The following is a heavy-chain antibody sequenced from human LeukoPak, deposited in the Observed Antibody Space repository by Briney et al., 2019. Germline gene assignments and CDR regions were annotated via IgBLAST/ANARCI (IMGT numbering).Heavy chain of an antibody. CDR1: GFTFSSYS. J-gene: IGHJ4*02. V-gene: IGHV3-21*01. CDR3: AREEDYYDSSGYYYVV. D-gene: IGHD3-22*01. Sequence: PGGSLRLSCAASGFTFSSYSMNWVRQAPGKGLEWVSSISSSSSYIYYADSVKGRFTISRDNAKNSLYLQMNSLRAEDTAVYYCAREEDYYDSSGYYYVVWGQGTLVTVSS. CDR2: ISSSSSYI.